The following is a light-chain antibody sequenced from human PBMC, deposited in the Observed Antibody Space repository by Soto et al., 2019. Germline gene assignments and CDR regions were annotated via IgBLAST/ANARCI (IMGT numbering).Light chain of an antibody. CDR1: QYVGTR. V-gene: IGKV3-11*01. CDR2: YTS. Sequence: EIVLTQSPATLSSSPGETATLSCRASQYVGTRLAWYQHKPGQAPRLLIYYTSNRATGIPARFSGSGSGTDLTLTINSLAPEDFAIYYCHQRQSWPRTFGQGTKWIS. CDR3: HQRQSWPRT. J-gene: IGKJ1*01.